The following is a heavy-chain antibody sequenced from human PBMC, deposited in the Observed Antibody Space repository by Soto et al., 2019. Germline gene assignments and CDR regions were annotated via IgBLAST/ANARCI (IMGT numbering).Heavy chain of an antibody. J-gene: IGHJ3*02. CDR2: INPKSGGT. CDR1: FYMLTGCY. D-gene: IGHD3-22*01. Sequence: SVKVGCKASFYMLTGCYIHWVRQAPGQGLEWMGWINPKSGGTKYAEKFQGRVSMTGDTSITTDYLELSSLTSDDKAVYYCATDRVAFDIWGQGTTVTLSS. V-gene: IGHV1-2*02. CDR3: ATDRVAFDI.